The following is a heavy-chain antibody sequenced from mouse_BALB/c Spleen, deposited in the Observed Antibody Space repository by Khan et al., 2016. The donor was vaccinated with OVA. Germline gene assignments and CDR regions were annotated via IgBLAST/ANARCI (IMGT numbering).Heavy chain of an antibody. CDR1: GYTFTTYW. CDR2: INPSTGYT. V-gene: IGHV1-7*01. J-gene: IGHJ3*01. CDR3: ARRGVYGIFAY. D-gene: IGHD2-1*01. Sequence: QVQLQQSGAELAKPGASVKMSCKASGYTFTTYWMHWVKQRPGQGLDWIGYINPSTGYTEYNQKFKDKATLTADKSSSTAYMQLNSLTSEDSAVXYCARRGVYGIFAYWGQGTLVTVSA.